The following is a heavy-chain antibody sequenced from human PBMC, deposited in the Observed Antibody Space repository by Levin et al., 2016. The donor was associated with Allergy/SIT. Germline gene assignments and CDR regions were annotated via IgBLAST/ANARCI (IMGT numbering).Heavy chain of an antibody. J-gene: IGHJ4*02. CDR1: GYSFTSYW. D-gene: IGHD6-19*01. CDR2: IYPGDSDT. Sequence: KVSCKGSGYSFTSYWIGWVRQMPGKGLEWMGIIYPGDSDTRYSPSFQGQVTISADKSISTAYLQWSSLKASDTAMYYCARRIKLSSGHFDYWGQGTLVTVSS. V-gene: IGHV5-51*01. CDR3: ARRIKLSSGHFDY.